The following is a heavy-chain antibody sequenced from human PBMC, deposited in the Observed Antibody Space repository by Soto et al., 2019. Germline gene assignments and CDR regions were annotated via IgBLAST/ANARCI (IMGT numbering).Heavy chain of an antibody. Sequence: QVQLVQSGAEVKKPGASVKVSCKASGYTFTSYYMHWVRQAPGQGLEWMGIINPSGGSTSYAQKFQGRVTMTRHTSTSTVYMELSSLRSEDTAVYYCARDQGCTNGVCYTDFDYWGQGTLVTVSA. J-gene: IGHJ4*02. D-gene: IGHD2-8*01. V-gene: IGHV1-46*01. CDR2: INPSGGST. CDR3: ARDQGCTNGVCYTDFDY. CDR1: GYTFTSYY.